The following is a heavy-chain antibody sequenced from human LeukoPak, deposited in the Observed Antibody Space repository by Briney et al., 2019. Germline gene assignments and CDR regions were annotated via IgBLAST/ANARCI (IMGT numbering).Heavy chain of an antibody. CDR1: GYTFTGYY. J-gene: IGHJ5*02. V-gene: IGHV1-2*02. CDR2: INPNSGGT. D-gene: IGHD2-15*01. Sequence: GASVKVSCKASGYTFTGYYMHWVRQAPGQGLEWMGWINPNSGGTNYAQKFQGRVTMTRDTSISTAYMELSRLRSDDTAVYYRARDNSYCSGGSCYTLGWFDPWGQGTLVTVSS. CDR3: ARDNSYCSGGSCYTLGWFDP.